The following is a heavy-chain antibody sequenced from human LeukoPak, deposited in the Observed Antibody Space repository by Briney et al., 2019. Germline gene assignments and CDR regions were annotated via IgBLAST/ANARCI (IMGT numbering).Heavy chain of an antibody. V-gene: IGHV5-51*01. CDR3: AKVNSGTYSGYFDY. Sequence: GESLQISCKGSGYNFTNYWIGWVRPLPGKGLEWMGIIYPGDSDTRYSPSFQGQVTISADKSISTAYLQWSSLKASDTAMYYCAKVNSGTYSGYFDYWGQGTLVTVSS. CDR1: GYNFTNYW. J-gene: IGHJ4*02. D-gene: IGHD1-26*01. CDR2: IYPGDSDT.